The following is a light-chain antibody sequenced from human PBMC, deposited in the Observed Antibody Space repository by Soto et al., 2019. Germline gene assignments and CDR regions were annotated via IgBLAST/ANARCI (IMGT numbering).Light chain of an antibody. V-gene: IGLV2-14*01. CDR1: SSDVGGYNY. CDR3: SSYTNSDTHI. Sequence: QSVLTQPASVSGSPGQSITISCTGTSSDVGGYNYVSWYQQHPGKAPKLMISEVSDRPSGVSDRFSGSKSGNTASLTISGLQAEDEADYYCSSYTNSDTHIFGGGTKVTVL. CDR2: EVS. J-gene: IGLJ2*01.